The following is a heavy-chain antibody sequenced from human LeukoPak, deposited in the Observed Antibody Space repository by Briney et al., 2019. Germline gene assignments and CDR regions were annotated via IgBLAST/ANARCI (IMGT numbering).Heavy chain of an antibody. CDR1: GGSISANNYY. CDR2: IYYSGNT. J-gene: IGHJ3*02. V-gene: IGHV4-39*01. CDR3: ARARNYYDSSDYYYEGDAFDI. Sequence: SETLSLTCSVSGGSISANNYYWGWIRQPPEKGLEWIASIYYSGNTYYNPSLKSRVTISVDTSNYQFSLMLSSVTATDTAVYYCARARNYYDSSDYYYEGDAFDIWGQGTMVTVSS. D-gene: IGHD3-22*01.